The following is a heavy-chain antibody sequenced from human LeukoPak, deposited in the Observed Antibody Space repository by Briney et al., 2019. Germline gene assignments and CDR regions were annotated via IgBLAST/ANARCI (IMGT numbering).Heavy chain of an antibody. V-gene: IGHV4-30-2*01. CDR2: IYHSGST. D-gene: IGHD3-10*01. CDR3: ARDRGSGSYYSLDNWFDP. J-gene: IGHJ5*02. CDR1: GGSISSGGYS. Sequence: SQTLSLTCAVFGGSISSGGYSWSWIRQPPGKGLEWIVYIYHSGSTYYNPSLKSRVTISVDRSKNQFSLKLSSVTAADTAVYYCARDRGSGSYYSLDNWFDPWGQGTLVTVSS.